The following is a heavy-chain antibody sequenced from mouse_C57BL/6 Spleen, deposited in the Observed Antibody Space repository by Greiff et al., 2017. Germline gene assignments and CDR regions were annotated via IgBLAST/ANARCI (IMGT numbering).Heavy chain of an antibody. V-gene: IGHV1-75*01. Sequence: QVQLQQSGPELVKPGASVTISCKASGYTFTDYYIHWVKQRPGQGLEWIGWIFPGSGSTYYNEKFKGKATLTVDKSSSTAYMLLSSLTSEDSAVYFCARGSTIVTTGYAMDYWGQGTSVTVSS. CDR1: GYTFTDYY. CDR3: ARGSTIVTTGYAMDY. D-gene: IGHD2-5*01. CDR2: IFPGSGST. J-gene: IGHJ4*01.